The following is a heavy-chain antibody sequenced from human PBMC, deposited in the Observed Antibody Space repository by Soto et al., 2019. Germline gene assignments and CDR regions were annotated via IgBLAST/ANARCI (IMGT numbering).Heavy chain of an antibody. D-gene: IGHD6-13*01. CDR1: GFTFSSYA. V-gene: IGHV3-30-3*01. CDR2: ISYDGSNK. J-gene: IGHJ4*02. Sequence: GGSLRLSCAASGFTFSSYAMHWVRQAPGKGLEWVAVISYDGSNKYYADSVKGRFTISRDNSKNTLYLQMNSLRAEDTAVYYCAREGTRQLGNDYWGQGTLVTVYS. CDR3: AREGTRQLGNDY.